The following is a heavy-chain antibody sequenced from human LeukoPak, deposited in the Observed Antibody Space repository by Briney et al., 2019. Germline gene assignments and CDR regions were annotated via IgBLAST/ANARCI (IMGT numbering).Heavy chain of an antibody. CDR1: GFTFSSYE. J-gene: IGHJ5*02. D-gene: IGHD6-13*01. Sequence: WGSLRLSCAASGFTFSSYEMNWVRQAPGKGLELVSYISSSGSTIYYADSVKGRFTISRDNAKNSLYLQMNSLRAEDTAVYYCARETIIAAAGPNWFDPWGQGTLVTVSS. V-gene: IGHV3-48*03. CDR2: ISSSGSTI. CDR3: ARETIIAAAGPNWFDP.